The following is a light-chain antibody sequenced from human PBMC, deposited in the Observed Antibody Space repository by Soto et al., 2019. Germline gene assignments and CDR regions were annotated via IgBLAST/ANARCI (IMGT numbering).Light chain of an antibody. V-gene: IGKV1-33*01. CDR1: QDIKNY. CDR3: QQWDNVPLT. Sequence: DIQMTQSPSSLSASVGDTVTITCRASQDIKNYLNWYQQKPGKAPKLLIYGASNLETGVSSRFSGSGSGTDFTFTISSLQPEDIATYYCQQWDNVPLTFGGGARVEI. CDR2: GAS. J-gene: IGKJ4*01.